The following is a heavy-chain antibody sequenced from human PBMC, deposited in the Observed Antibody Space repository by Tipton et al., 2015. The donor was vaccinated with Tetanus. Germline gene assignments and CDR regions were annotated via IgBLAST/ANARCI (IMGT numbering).Heavy chain of an antibody. CDR1: GGSISTYY. D-gene: IGHD4-17*01. Sequence: TLSLTCTVSGGSISTYYWSWIRRPPGKGLEWIGYIFYSGNTNYNPSLKTRVTISVDTSKNQFSLKLSSVTAADTAVYYCARDRGLTTGGGIGMDVWGQGTTVTVSS. J-gene: IGHJ6*02. V-gene: IGHV4-59*01. CDR2: IFYSGNT. CDR3: ARDRGLTTGGGIGMDV.